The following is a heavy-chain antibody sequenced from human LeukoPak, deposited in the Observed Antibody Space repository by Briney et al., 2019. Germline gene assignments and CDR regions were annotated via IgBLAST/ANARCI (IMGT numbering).Heavy chain of an antibody. CDR1: GGSISTGRYY. J-gene: IGHJ5*02. V-gene: IGHV4-39*07. Sequence: PSETLSLTCTVSGGSISTGRYYWGWIRQPPGKGLEWIGSIYYSGSTYYNPSLKSRVTISVDTSKNQFSLKLRSVTAADTAVYYCAREGVLMVYTIIGSWFDPWGQGTLVTVSS. CDR2: IYYSGST. D-gene: IGHD2-8*01. CDR3: AREGVLMVYTIIGSWFDP.